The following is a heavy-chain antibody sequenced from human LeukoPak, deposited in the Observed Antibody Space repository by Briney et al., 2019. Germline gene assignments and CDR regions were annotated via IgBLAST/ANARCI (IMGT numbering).Heavy chain of an antibody. V-gene: IGHV4-59*01. CDR2: IYYSGST. J-gene: IGHJ4*02. D-gene: IGHD3-9*01. CDR3: ARSDYDLLTGYSAVYFDF. CDR1: GGPFSRYY. Sequence: PSETLSLTCTVSGGPFSRYYWGWIRQPQGKGLEWIGYIYYSGSTNYNPSLKSRITMSMDRSKKQFSLRLSSVTAADTAVYYCARSDYDLLTGYSAVYFDFWGQGALVTVSS.